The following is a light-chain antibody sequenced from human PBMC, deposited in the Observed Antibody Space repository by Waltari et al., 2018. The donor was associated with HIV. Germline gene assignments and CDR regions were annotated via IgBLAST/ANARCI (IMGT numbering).Light chain of an antibody. CDR2: DVT. J-gene: IGLJ1*01. V-gene: IGLV2-8*01. CDR3: SSYAGSSMSYA. CDR1: SSAVGAFKY. Sequence: QSALTQPPSASGSPGQSVSLSCTGASSAVGAFKYVSWYQQHPGKAPKLLIYDVTKRPSGVPDRFSGSKSGNTASLTVSGLQAEDEAHYYCSSYAGSSMSYAFGTGTKVTVL.